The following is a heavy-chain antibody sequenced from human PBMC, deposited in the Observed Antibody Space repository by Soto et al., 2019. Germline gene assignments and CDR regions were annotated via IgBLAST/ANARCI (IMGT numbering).Heavy chain of an antibody. CDR1: GYTFTSYG. V-gene: IGHV1-18*01. D-gene: IGHD6-13*01. CDR3: ARDDSSRVSGMDV. Sequence: ASVKVSCKASGYTFTSYGISWVQQAPGRGLEWMGWISAYNGNTNYAQKLQGRVTMTTDTSTSTAYVELRSLRSDDTAVYYCARDDSSRVSGMDVWGQGTTVTVSS. CDR2: ISAYNGNT. J-gene: IGHJ6*02.